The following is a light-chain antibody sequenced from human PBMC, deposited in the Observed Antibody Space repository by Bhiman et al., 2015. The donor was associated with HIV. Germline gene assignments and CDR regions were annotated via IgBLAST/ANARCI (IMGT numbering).Light chain of an antibody. CDR3: QLWDTTSDPFVV. CDR2: DET. Sequence: SYELTQAPSVSVAPGQTARISCGGDNIGRQRVHWYQQKAGLAPVLIIFDETDRPSGIPERFSGSISGNTATLTITKAEAGDEADYYCQLWDTTSDPFVVFGGGTKLTVL. CDR1: NIGRQR. J-gene: IGLJ2*01. V-gene: IGLV3-21*02.